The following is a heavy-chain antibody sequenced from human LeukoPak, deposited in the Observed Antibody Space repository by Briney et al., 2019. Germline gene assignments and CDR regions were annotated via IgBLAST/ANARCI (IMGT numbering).Heavy chain of an antibody. V-gene: IGHV3-53*04. Sequence: GGSLRLSCAASGFTVSSNYMSWVRQAPGKVLECVSVIYSGGSTYYADSEKGRFTISRHNSKNTLYLQMNSLRAEDTAVYYCARERSGYYRLWGQGTLVTVSS. CDR2: IYSGGST. CDR3: ARERSGYYRL. J-gene: IGHJ4*02. D-gene: IGHD3-22*01. CDR1: GFTVSSNY.